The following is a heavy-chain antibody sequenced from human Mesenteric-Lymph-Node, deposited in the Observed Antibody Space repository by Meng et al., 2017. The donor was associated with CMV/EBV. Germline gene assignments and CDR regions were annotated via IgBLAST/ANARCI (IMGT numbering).Heavy chain of an antibody. J-gene: IGHJ4*02. CDR1: GVSVTSGAYH. CDR2: IYGTGIT. Sequence: QVQLQESGPGLRKPSESLIVTCIVAGVSVTSGAYHWSWIRQSPGKGLEWIGYIYGTGITIYNPSLKSRVTILLETSKNQFSLKLNSVTTADTAVYYCAKSRSSTPGIVDDWGQGTLVTVSS. CDR3: AKSRSSTPGIVDD. D-gene: IGHD2/OR15-2a*01. V-gene: IGHV4-61*08.